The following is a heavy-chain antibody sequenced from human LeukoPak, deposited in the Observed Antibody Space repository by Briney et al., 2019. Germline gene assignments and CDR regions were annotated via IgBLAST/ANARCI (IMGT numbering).Heavy chain of an antibody. CDR2: IKSKTDGGTT. D-gene: IGHD3-10*01. V-gene: IGHV3-15*01. Sequence: PGGSLRLSCAASGFTFSNAWMSCVRQAPGKGLECVGRIKSKTDGGTTDYAAPVKGRFTISRDDSKNTLYLQMNSLKTEDTAVYYCTTWVDYYGSGSYSTVDYWGQGTLVTVSS. CDR1: GFTFSNAW. J-gene: IGHJ4*02. CDR3: TTWVDYYGSGSYSTVDY.